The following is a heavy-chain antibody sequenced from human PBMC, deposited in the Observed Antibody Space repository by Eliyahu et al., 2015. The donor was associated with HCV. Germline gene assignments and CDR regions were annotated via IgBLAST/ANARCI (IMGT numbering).Heavy chain of an antibody. Sequence: QVQLQASGPGLVMPSGTLSLSCAVSGDSXSSNNWWSWVRQPPGKGLXWIAETYXTGSTNXNPSLXSRVTISVDKSKXQFSLELSSVTAADTAVYYCATGRDYTWKYWGQGTAVTVSS. CDR2: TYXTGST. CDR1: GDSXSSNNW. V-gene: IGHV4-4*02. J-gene: IGHJ4*02. CDR3: ATGRDYTWKY. D-gene: IGHD3-16*01.